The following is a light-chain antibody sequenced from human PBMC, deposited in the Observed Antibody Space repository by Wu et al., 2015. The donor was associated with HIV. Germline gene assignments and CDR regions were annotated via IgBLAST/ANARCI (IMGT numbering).Light chain of an antibody. J-gene: IGKJ2*01. CDR3: QQYNNWPLT. V-gene: IGKV3-15*01. Sequence: EVVLTQSPVTLSLSPGERATLSCRASRSVSSNLAWYQQKPGQAPRLLIYGASTRATGIPARFSGSGSGTEFTLTISSMQSEDFAVYYCQQYNNWPLTFGQGTKLEIK. CDR2: GAS. CDR1: RSVSSN.